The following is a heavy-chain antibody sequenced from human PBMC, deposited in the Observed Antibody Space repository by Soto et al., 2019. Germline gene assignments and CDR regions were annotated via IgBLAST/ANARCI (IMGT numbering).Heavy chain of an antibody. CDR3: ASEPYYYDSSGET. CDR1: GGSISSYY. J-gene: IGHJ4*02. CDR2: IYYSGST. Sequence: SETLSLTCTVSGGSISSYYWSWIRQPPGKGLEWIGYIYYSGSTNYNPSLKSRVTISADTSKNQFSLKLSSVTAADTAVYYCASEPYYYDSSGETWGQGTLVTVSS. V-gene: IGHV4-59*01. D-gene: IGHD3-22*01.